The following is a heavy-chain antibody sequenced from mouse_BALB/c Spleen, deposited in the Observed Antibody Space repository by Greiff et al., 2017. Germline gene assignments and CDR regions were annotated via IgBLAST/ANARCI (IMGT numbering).Heavy chain of an antibody. CDR2: ISYSGST. D-gene: IGHD2-4*01. V-gene: IGHV3-8*02. Sequence: DVKLQESGPSLVKPSQTLSLTCSVTGDSITSGYWNWIRKFPGNKLEYMGYISYSGSTYYNPSLKSRISITRDTSKNQYYLQLNSVTTEDTATYYCARVYDYDGYYFDYWGQGTTLTVSS. CDR3: ARVYDYDGYYFDY. J-gene: IGHJ2*01. CDR1: GDSITSGY.